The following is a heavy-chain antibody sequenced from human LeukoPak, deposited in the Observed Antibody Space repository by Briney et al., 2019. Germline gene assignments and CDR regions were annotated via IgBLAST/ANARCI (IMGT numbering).Heavy chain of an antibody. CDR3: ARDPSSSWYRGWFDP. J-gene: IGHJ5*02. V-gene: IGHV4-4*02. CDR1: GGSISSSNW. CDR2: IYHSGST. Sequence: SETLSLTCAVSGGSISSSNWWSWVRQPPGKGLEWIGEIYHSGSTNYNPSLKSRVTISVDKSKNQFSLKLSSVTAADTAVYYCARDPSSSWYRGWFDPWGQGPLVTVSS. D-gene: IGHD6-13*01.